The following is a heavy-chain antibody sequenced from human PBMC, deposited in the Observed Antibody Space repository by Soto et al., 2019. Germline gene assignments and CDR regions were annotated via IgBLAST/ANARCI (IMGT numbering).Heavy chain of an antibody. V-gene: IGHV1-69*06. D-gene: IGHD6-19*01. Sequence: QVQLVQSGAEVRKPGSSVKVSCTASGGTFTTYDISWVRQAPGQGLEWMGGIIPLFDATKYAQKFQGRVTITADKSTGTAYMELRSLRSEDTAMYYCARDRSSSWYNGTFCFDSWGQGTLVTVSS. J-gene: IGHJ4*02. CDR2: IIPLFDAT. CDR1: GGTFTTYD. CDR3: ARDRSSSWYNGTFCFDS.